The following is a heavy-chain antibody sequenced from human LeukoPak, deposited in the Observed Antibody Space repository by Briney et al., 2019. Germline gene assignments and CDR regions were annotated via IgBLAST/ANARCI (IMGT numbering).Heavy chain of an antibody. J-gene: IGHJ4*02. CDR3: ARLYSGSREAADY. CDR2: ISGSGGSS. Sequence: PGGSLRLSCAASGFTFSSYAMTWVRQAPGKGLEWVSAISGSGGSSNYADSVKGRFTISRDNSKNTLYLQMNSLRAEDTAVYYCARLYSGSREAADYWGQGTLVTVSS. CDR1: GFTFSSYA. D-gene: IGHD1-26*01. V-gene: IGHV3-23*01.